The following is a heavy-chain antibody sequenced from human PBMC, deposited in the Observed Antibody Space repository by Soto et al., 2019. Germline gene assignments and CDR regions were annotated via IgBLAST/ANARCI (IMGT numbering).Heavy chain of an antibody. CDR3: ARAVFCTDGFCFPNWLDP. Sequence: PSETLSLTCTVSGDSINSDGHSWRCIRQPPGEALEWIGYIYQTGTTQYNPSLSSRVSISADRSKNQFSLHLTSVTAADTAVYYCARAVFCTDGFCFPNWLDPWGQGILVTVSS. CDR1: GDSINSDGHS. J-gene: IGHJ5*02. D-gene: IGHD2-8*01. V-gene: IGHV4-30-2*01. CDR2: IYQTGTT.